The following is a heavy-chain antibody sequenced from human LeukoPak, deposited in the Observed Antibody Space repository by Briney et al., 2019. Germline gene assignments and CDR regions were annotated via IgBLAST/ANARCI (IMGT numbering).Heavy chain of an antibody. Sequence: PSETLSLTCTVSGGTISSSGHYWVWIRLPPGMGLEWIGSINYSGNTYYKSSLKSRPTISIDTSKSQFSLNLSSVTAADTAVYYCARLDTRAANAFDIWGQGTKVTVSS. D-gene: IGHD2-2*01. J-gene: IGHJ3*02. CDR3: ARLDTRAANAFDI. V-gene: IGHV4-39*01. CDR1: GGTISSSGHY. CDR2: INYSGNT.